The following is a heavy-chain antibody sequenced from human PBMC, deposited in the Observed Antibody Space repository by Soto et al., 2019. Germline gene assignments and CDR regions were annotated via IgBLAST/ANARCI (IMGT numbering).Heavy chain of an antibody. CDR1: GFTFSSYA. CDR3: AKDKDRYYYGSGSYWAH. D-gene: IGHD3-10*01. CDR2: ISGSGGST. J-gene: IGHJ4*02. Sequence: GGSLRLSCAASGFTFSSYAMSWVRQAPGKGLEWVSAISGSGGSTYYADSVKGRFTISRDNSKNTLYLQMNSLRAEDTAVYYCAKDKDRYYYGSGSYWAHWGQGTLVTVSS. V-gene: IGHV3-23*01.